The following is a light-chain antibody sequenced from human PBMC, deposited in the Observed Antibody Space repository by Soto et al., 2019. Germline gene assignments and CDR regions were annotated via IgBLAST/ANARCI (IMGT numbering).Light chain of an antibody. Sequence: EIVMTQSPATLSVSPGERATLSCGASQSVSNNLAWYQKKPGQAPRLLIYGASTRATGIPARFSGSGSGTEFTLTISSLQSEDFEVYYCQQYNNWWTFGQGTRVEIK. J-gene: IGKJ1*01. V-gene: IGKV3-15*01. CDR3: QQYNNWWT. CDR1: QSVSNN. CDR2: GAS.